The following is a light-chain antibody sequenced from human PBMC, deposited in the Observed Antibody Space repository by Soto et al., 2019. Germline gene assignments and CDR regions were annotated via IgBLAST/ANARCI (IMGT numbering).Light chain of an antibody. J-gene: IGKJ4*01. CDR2: GAS. CDR3: QQYGSSPLT. Sequence: EIVLTQSPGTLSLSPGERATLSCRASQRISSNFLAWYQQKPGQAPRLLIYGASSRATGIPGRFSGSGSGTDFTLTISRLEPEDFAVYYCQQYGSSPLTFGGGTKVDIK. V-gene: IGKV3-20*01. CDR1: QRISSNF.